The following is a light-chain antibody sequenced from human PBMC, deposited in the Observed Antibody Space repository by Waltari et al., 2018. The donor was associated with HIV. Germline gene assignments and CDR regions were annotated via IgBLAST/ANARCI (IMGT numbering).Light chain of an antibody. V-gene: IGLV1-44*01. J-gene: IGLJ3*02. CDR1: NTTVVTTP. CDR2: FNN. Sequence: QSVLTQPRSVAATPGQKVTVSCSVSNTTVVTTPVDWYHQFPGMAPNLIIRFNNQRTSGVPDRFSAAKSGASASLAISGVQSQDEAMYYCASWEDTQLGYWVFGGGTEVTVL. CDR3: ASWEDTQLGYWV.